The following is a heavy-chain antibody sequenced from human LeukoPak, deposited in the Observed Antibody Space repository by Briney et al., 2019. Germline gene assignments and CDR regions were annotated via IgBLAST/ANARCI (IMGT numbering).Heavy chain of an antibody. J-gene: IGHJ4*02. D-gene: IGHD6-19*01. Sequence: SQTLSLTCAISVDSVSSNSAAWNWIRQSPSRGLEWLGRTYYRSKWYNDNAVSAKRRITINPHTSQNQFSLQLNAVTPEDTAGYYCARSVVRRAQWPYSCGWYDYWGQGTLVTVSS. CDR2: TYYRSKWYN. CDR1: VDSVSSNSAA. V-gene: IGHV6-1*01. CDR3: ARSVVRRAQWPYSCGWYDY.